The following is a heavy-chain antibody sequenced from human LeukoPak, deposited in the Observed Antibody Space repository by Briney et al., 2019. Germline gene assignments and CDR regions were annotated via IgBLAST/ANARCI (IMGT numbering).Heavy chain of an antibody. CDR1: GASISSSSYY. D-gene: IGHD3-3*01. CDR3: ARQARPYYDFWSGQPFDY. V-gene: IGHV4-39*01. CDR2: IYYSGST. J-gene: IGHJ4*02. Sequence: SETLSLTCTVSGASISSSSYYWGWIRQPPGKGLEWIGSIYYSGSTYYNPSLKSRVTISVDTSKNQFSLKLSSVTAVDTAVYYYARQARPYYDFWSGQPFDYWGQGTLVTVSS.